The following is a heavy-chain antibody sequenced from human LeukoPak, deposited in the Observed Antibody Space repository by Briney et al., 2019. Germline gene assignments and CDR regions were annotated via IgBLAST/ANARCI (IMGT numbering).Heavy chain of an antibody. CDR2: TSYDGSNK. Sequence: PGGFLRLSCAASGFTFSSYGMHWVRQAPGKGLEWVAVTSYDGSNKYYADSVKGRFTISRDNSKNTLYLQMNSLRAEDTAVYYCAKDLETTVINYRYYGMDVWGQGTTVTVSS. CDR1: GFTFSSYG. CDR3: AKDLETTVINYRYYGMDV. J-gene: IGHJ6*02. D-gene: IGHD4-23*01. V-gene: IGHV3-30*18.